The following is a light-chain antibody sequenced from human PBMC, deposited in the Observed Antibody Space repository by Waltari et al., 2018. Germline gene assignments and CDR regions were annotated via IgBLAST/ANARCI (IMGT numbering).Light chain of an antibody. J-gene: IGKJ2*01. CDR1: QSISNY. V-gene: IGKV1-39*01. Sequence: DIQMTQSPSSLSASAGDRVTITCRASQSISNYLNWYQQKPGKAPKVLIYSASALQSGVPSRFSGSGSGTDFTLTISSLQPEDFATYYCQQSYSVPPYTFDQGTKLEIK. CDR2: SAS. CDR3: QQSYSVPPYT.